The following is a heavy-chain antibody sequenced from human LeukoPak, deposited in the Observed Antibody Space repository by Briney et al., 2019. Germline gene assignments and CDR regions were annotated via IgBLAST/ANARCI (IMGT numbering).Heavy chain of an antibody. CDR2: IIPVLGRP. J-gene: IGHJ4*02. CDR1: GGTLSSYA. CDR3: ATDAFSSSFAD. D-gene: IGHD6-6*01. Sequence: GASVKVSCKASGGTLSSYAISWVRQAPGQGPEWMGRIIPVLGRPNYAQKFQGRVTITADRSTGTAYMELSSLRSEDTAVYYCATDAFSSSFADWGQGTLVTVSS. V-gene: IGHV1-69*04.